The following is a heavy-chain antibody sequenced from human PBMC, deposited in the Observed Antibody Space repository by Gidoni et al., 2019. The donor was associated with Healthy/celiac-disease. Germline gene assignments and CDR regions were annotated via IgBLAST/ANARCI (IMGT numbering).Heavy chain of an antibody. CDR2: IWYDGSNK. CDR1: GFTFSSYG. D-gene: IGHD3-22*01. Sequence: QVQLVESGGGVVQPGRSLSLSCAASGFTFSSYGMHWVRQAPGKGLEWVGVIWYDGSNKYYADSVKGRFTISRDNSKNTLYLQMNSLRAEDTAVYYCARVYDSSGYYSYFDYWGQGTLVTVSS. CDR3: ARVYDSSGYYSYFDY. V-gene: IGHV3-33*01. J-gene: IGHJ4*02.